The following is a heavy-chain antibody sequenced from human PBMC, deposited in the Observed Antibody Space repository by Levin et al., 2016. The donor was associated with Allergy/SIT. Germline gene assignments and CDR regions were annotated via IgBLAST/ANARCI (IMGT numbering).Heavy chain of an antibody. Sequence: GESLKISCAASGFAFSSYSMNWVRQAPGKGLEWVSSISSSSSYIYYADSVKGRFTISRDNAKNSLYLQMNSLRAEDTAVYYCARGGRSGYDFDYWGQGTLVTVS. J-gene: IGHJ4*02. D-gene: IGHD5-12*01. CDR1: GFAFSSYS. CDR2: ISSSSSYI. V-gene: IGHV3-21*01. CDR3: ARGGRSGYDFDY.